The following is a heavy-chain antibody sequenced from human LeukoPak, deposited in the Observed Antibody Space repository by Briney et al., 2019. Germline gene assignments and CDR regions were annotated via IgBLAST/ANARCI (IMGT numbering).Heavy chain of an antibody. CDR1: GYSFTSYL. V-gene: IGHV5-51*01. Sequence: KAGESLKISCKGSGYSFTSYLIGGVRQMPGKGLEWMGIIYPGDSDTRYSPSFQGQVTISADKSISTAYLQWSSLKASDTAMYYCARGFYGGYYYYYYMDVWGKGTTVTVSS. CDR3: ARGFYGGYYYYYYMDV. CDR2: IYPGDSDT. D-gene: IGHD4/OR15-4a*01. J-gene: IGHJ6*03.